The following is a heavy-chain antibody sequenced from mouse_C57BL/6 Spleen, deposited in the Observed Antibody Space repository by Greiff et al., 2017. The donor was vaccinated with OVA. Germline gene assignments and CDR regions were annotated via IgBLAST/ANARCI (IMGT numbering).Heavy chain of an antibody. V-gene: IGHV5-2*01. J-gene: IGHJ3*01. D-gene: IGHD2-4*01. CDR1: AYEFPSHD. Sequence: EVKVVESGGGLVQPGESLKLSCESNAYEFPSHDMSWVRKTPEKRLELVAAINSDGGSTYYPDTMERRFNISRDNTKKTLYLQMSSLRSEDTALYYCARQGDYDLFAYWGQGTLVTVSA. CDR3: ARQGDYDLFAY. CDR2: INSDGGST.